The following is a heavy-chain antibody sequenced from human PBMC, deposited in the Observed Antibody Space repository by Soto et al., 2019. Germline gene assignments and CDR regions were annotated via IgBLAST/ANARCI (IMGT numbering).Heavy chain of an antibody. CDR2: ISYDGSNK. J-gene: IGHJ4*02. Sequence: GGSLILSCAASGFTFRSYAMHWVRQAPGKGLEWVAVISYDGSNKYYADSVKGRFTISRDNSKNTLYLQMNSLRAEDTAVYYCAREAGNDYSNYVPFDYWGQGTLVTVSS. D-gene: IGHD4-4*01. CDR1: GFTFRSYA. V-gene: IGHV3-30-3*01. CDR3: AREAGNDYSNYVPFDY.